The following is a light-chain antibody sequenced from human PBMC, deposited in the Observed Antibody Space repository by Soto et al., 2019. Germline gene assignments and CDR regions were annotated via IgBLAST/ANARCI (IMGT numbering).Light chain of an antibody. Sequence: QSALTQPPSVSGSPGQSVTISCTGTXSDVGSYNRVSWYQQPPGTAPKLMIYEVSNRPSGVPDRFSGSKSGNTASLTISGLQAEDEADYYCSSYTSSIVVFGGGTKLTVL. CDR1: XSDVGSYNR. CDR3: SSYTSSIVV. CDR2: EVS. V-gene: IGLV2-18*02. J-gene: IGLJ2*01.